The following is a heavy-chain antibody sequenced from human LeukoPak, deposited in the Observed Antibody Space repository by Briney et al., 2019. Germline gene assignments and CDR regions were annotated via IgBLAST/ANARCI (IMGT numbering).Heavy chain of an antibody. D-gene: IGHD6-6*01. Sequence: SETLSLTCAVYGGSFSGYYWSWIRQPPGKGLEWIGEINHSGSTNYNPSLKSRVTISVDTSKNQFSLKLGSVTAADTAVYYCASFVEYYFDYWGQGTLVTVSS. CDR3: ASFVEYYFDY. J-gene: IGHJ4*02. CDR1: GGSFSGYY. CDR2: INHSGST. V-gene: IGHV4-34*01.